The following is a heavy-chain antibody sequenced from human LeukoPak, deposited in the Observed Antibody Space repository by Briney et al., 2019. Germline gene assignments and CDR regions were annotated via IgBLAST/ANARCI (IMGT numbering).Heavy chain of an antibody. D-gene: IGHD6-13*01. CDR1: GFTFSDYY. V-gene: IGHV3-11*04. J-gene: IGHJ4*02. CDR2: ISNSGNTI. CDR3: ARDRQGVAAAGFFDY. Sequence: GGSLRLSCAASGFTFSDYYMTWIRQAPGKGLEWISYISNSGNTIFYADSVKGRFTISRDNSKNTLYLQMNSLRAEDTAVYYCARDRQGVAAAGFFDYWGQGTLVTVSS.